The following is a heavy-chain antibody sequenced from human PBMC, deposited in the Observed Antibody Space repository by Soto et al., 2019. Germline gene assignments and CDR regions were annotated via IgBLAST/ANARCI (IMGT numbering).Heavy chain of an antibody. CDR1: GFTFSSYG. Sequence: PVGSLRLSCAASGFTFSSYGMHWVRQAPGKGLEWVAVIWYDGSNKYYADSVKGRFTISRDNSKNTLYLQMNSLRAEDTAVYYCARDFVGATPFDYWGQGTLVTVSS. CDR2: IWYDGSNK. V-gene: IGHV3-33*01. D-gene: IGHD1-26*01. J-gene: IGHJ4*02. CDR3: ARDFVGATPFDY.